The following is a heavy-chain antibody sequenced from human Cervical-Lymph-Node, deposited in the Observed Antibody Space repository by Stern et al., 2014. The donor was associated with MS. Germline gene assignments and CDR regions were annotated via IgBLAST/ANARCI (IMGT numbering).Heavy chain of an antibody. Sequence: VQLVESGGGVVQPGKSLRLSCAASRFSFNSYGMHWVRQSPGKGLEWVSLISNDGSRKYYADSVKGRFTISRDNSKNTLSLQMNSLTVEDTAVYYCASSTLTDAFDIWGQGTLVTVSS. CDR3: ASSTLTDAFDI. CDR2: ISNDGSRK. V-gene: IGHV3-30*03. J-gene: IGHJ3*02. CDR1: RFSFNSYG. D-gene: IGHD5/OR15-5a*01.